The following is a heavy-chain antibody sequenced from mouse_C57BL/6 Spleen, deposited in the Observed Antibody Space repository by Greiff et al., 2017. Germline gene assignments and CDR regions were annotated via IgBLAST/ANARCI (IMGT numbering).Heavy chain of an antibody. V-gene: IGHV1-82*01. J-gene: IGHJ2*01. CDR1: GYAFSSSW. D-gene: IGHD1-1*02. Sequence: QVQLQQSGPELVKPGASVKISCKASGYAFSSSWMNWVKQRPGKGLEWIGRIYPGDGDTNYNGKFKGKATLTADKSSSTAYMQLSSLTSEDSAVYICARGAYGPCDYWGEGTTLTVSS. CDR3: ARGAYGPCDY. CDR2: IYPGDGDT.